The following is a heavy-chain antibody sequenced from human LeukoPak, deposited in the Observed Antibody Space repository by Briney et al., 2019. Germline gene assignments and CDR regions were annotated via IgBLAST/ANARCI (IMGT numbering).Heavy chain of an antibody. V-gene: IGHV3-23*01. CDR2: MSGSGGST. CDR3: AKDPRIAAAGTRN. J-gene: IGHJ4*02. Sequence: PGGSLRLAWAASGFTFSSYAMSWVRQAPGKGLEWVSAMSGSGGSTYYADSVKGRFTISRDNSKNTLYLQMNSLRAEDTAVYYCAKDPRIAAAGTRNWGQGTLVTVSS. CDR1: GFTFSSYA. D-gene: IGHD6-13*01.